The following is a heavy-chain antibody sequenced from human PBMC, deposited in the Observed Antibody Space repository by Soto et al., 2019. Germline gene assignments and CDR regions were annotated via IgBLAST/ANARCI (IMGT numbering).Heavy chain of an antibody. CDR3: AGVGQGQQAEPPYDFDY. D-gene: IGHD6-13*01. CDR1: GYSFTSYW. J-gene: IGHJ4*01. Sequence: PGESPMTYCKGSGYSFTSYWFGWVRQMPGKGLEWMGIIYPGDSDTSHRPSFQGQVTIAADKSISTAYLQWSSLKASDTAMYYCAGVGQGQQAEPPYDFDYWGQGTLVTVSS. V-gene: IGHV5-51*01. CDR2: IYPGDSDT.